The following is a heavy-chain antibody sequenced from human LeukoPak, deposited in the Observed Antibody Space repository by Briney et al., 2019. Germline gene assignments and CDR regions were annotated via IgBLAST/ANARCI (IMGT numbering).Heavy chain of an antibody. V-gene: IGHV4-59*01. D-gene: IGHD3-10*01. Sequence: SETLSLTCTVSGGSISSYYWSWIRQPPGKGLEWIGYIYYSGSTNYNPSLKSRVTVSVDTSKNQFSLKLSSVTAADTAVYYCARAPSTMVRGVIKRYYGMDVWGQGTTVTVSS. CDR3: ARAPSTMVRGVIKRYYGMDV. J-gene: IGHJ6*02. CDR2: IYYSGST. CDR1: GGSISSYY.